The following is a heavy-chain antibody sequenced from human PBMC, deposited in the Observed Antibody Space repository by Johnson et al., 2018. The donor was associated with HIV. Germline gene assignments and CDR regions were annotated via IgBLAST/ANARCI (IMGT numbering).Heavy chain of an antibody. V-gene: IGHV3-11*04. Sequence: QVQLVESGGGVVQPGRSLRLSCEASGFTFSNAWMSWVRQAPGNGLEWVSYISSSGDTTYYTDSVKGRFTISRDTAENLLYLQMHSLRVEDTAVYYCATRDPTHRPGVFDIWGQGTTVTVSS. CDR3: ATRDPTHRPGVFDI. D-gene: IGHD1-14*01. J-gene: IGHJ3*02. CDR1: GFTFSNAW. CDR2: ISSSGDTT.